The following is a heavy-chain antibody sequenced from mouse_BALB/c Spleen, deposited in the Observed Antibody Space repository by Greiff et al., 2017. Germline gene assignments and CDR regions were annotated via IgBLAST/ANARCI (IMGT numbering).Heavy chain of an antibody. J-gene: IGHJ3*01. CDR2: INPSNGRT. Sequence: QVQLQQPGAELVKPGASVKLSCKASGYTFTSYWMHWVKQRPGQGLEWIGEINPSNGRTNFNEKFKSKATLTVDKSSSTAYMQLSSLTSEDSAVYYCTRRIYYDYDGFAYWGQGTLVTVSA. CDR1: GYTFTSYW. V-gene: IGHV1S81*02. D-gene: IGHD2-4*01. CDR3: TRRIYYDYDGFAY.